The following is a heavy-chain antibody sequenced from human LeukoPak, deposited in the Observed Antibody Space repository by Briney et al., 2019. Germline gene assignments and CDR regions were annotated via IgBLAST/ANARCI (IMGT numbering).Heavy chain of an antibody. CDR1: GYTFTGYY. CDR2: INPSSGGT. V-gene: IGHV1-2*02. D-gene: IGHD3-22*01. J-gene: IGHJ3*02. CDR3: ASKSPGAGYYHGYAFDI. Sequence: ASVKVSCKASGYTFTGYYMRWVRQAPGQGLEWMGWINPSSGGTNYAQKFQGRVTMTRDTSISTAYMELSRLRSDDTAVYYCASKSPGAGYYHGYAFDIWGQGTMVTVSS.